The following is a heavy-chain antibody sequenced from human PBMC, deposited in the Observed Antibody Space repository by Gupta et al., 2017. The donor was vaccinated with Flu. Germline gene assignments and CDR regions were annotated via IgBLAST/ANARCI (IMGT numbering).Heavy chain of an antibody. CDR3: TKGRNYYTNSGFSY. D-gene: IGHD3-22*01. CDR1: DKYA. V-gene: IGHV3-9*01. J-gene: IGHJ4*02. CDR2: ISWNSGNL. Sequence: DKYAMHWVRQGPGKGLEWVSGISWNSGNLVYADSVKGRFTISRDSAKNSLYLQMNSLRPEDTALYYCTKGRNYYTNSGFSYWGQGTLVTVSS.